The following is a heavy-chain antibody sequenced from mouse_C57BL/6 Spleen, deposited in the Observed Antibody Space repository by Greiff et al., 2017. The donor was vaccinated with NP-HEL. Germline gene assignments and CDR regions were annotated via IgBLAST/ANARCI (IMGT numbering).Heavy chain of an antibody. CDR2: IDPETGGT. Sequence: QVQLKQSGAELERPGASVTLSCKASGYTFTDYEMHWVKQTAVHGLEWIGAIDPETGGTAYNQKFKGKAILTADKSSSTAYMELRSLTSEDSAVYYCTRPTTVVSYYFDYWGQGTTLTVSS. CDR3: TRPTTVVSYYFDY. V-gene: IGHV1-15*01. J-gene: IGHJ2*01. D-gene: IGHD1-1*01. CDR1: GYTFTDYE.